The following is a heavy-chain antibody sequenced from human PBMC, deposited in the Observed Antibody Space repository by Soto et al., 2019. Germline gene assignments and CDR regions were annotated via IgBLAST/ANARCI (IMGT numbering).Heavy chain of an antibody. CDR2: IFHSGNA. J-gene: IGHJ4*02. CDR1: GGSFNANY. V-gene: IGHV4-34*12. CDR3: ASARCDS. D-gene: IGHD4-17*01. Sequence: QVQLQQWGAGLLKPSETLSLTCAVSGGSFNANYWTWVRQPPGKGLEWIGEIFHSGNANYNPSLSSRVTISADTSKNQFSLQLSSVTAADTAIYYCASARCDSWGQGTLVTVSS.